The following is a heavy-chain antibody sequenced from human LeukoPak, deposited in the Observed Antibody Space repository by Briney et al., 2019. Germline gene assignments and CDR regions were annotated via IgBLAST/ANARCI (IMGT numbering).Heavy chain of an antibody. V-gene: IGHV4-34*01. CDR1: GGSFSGYY. D-gene: IGHD3-10*01. CDR3: ARGAVRGVTWDY. CDR2: INHSGST. J-gene: IGHJ4*02. Sequence: SETLSLTCAVYGGSFSGYYWSWIRQPPGKGLEWIGEINHSGSTNYNPSLKSRVTISVDTSKNQFSLKLSSVTAADTAVYYCARGAVRGVTWDYWGQGTLVTVSS.